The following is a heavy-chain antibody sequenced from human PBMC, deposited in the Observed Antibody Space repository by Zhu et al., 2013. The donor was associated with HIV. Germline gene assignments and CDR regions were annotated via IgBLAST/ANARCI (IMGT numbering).Heavy chain of an antibody. CDR1: GFIFTSVG. V-gene: IGHV1-18*04. J-gene: IGHJ4*02. Sequence: QLVQSGLEVRKPGASVKISCKATGFIFTSVGYSWVRQAPGKGFEWIGWVNPYNGVRVPTQRLQDRLTLAADTSSNTVYMELKNLRPDDTAIYYCARREKASDNSGLFDYWGQGTLVTVSS. CDR2: VNPYNGVR. D-gene: IGHD1-26*01. CDR3: ARREKASDNSGLFDY.